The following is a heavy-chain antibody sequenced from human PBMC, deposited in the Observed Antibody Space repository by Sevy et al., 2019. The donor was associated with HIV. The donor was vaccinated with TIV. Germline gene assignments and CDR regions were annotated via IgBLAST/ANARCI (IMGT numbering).Heavy chain of an antibody. D-gene: IGHD4-17*01. CDR1: GGSITNDY. CDR2: IYSSGTV. V-gene: IGHV4-4*07. J-gene: IGHJ4*02. CDR3: ARGTTVTPFDY. Sequence: SETLSLTCSVSGGSITNDYWSWIRQPAGKGLEWIGRIYSSGTVHHNPSLKSRVTLSVDTSKNEFFLKMTSMPAADTAVYYCARGTTVTPFDYWGQGTLVTVSS.